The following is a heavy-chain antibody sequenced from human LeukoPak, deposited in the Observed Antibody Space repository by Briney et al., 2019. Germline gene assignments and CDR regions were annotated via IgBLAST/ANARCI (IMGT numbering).Heavy chain of an antibody. CDR3: ASWGDYGGNLLNNY. V-gene: IGHV3-23*01. J-gene: IGHJ4*02. D-gene: IGHD4-23*01. Sequence: GGSLRLSCAASGFTFNSHAMYWVRQAPGKGLEWVSGIVGSGGSSYYAESVRGRFTISRDNSKNTLYLQMNSLRAEDTAVYYCASWGDYGGNLLNNYWGQGTLVTVSS. CDR2: IVGSGGSS. CDR1: GFTFNSHA.